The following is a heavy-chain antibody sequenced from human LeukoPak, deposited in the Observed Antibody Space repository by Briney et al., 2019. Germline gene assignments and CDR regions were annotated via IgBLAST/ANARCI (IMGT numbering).Heavy chain of an antibody. CDR1: GDSISSRGYY. Sequence: ASETLSLTCTVSGDSISSRGYYWSWIRQHPGKGLEWIGYIYYSGSTYYNPSLRSRVTISADTSKNLFSLKLRSVTPADTAVYYCTRDLRLPRGIGALHIWGQGTMVSVSS. J-gene: IGHJ3*02. CDR3: TRDLRLPRGIGALHI. CDR2: IYYSGST. D-gene: IGHD5/OR15-5a*01. V-gene: IGHV4-31*03.